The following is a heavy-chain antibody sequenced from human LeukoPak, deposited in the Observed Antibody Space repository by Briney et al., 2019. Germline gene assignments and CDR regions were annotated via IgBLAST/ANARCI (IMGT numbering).Heavy chain of an antibody. V-gene: IGHV3-48*04. CDR1: GFTFSSYS. CDR2: ISSSSSTI. CDR3: GRVGGRSKAAKGDAFDI. J-gene: IGHJ3*02. D-gene: IGHD6-6*01. Sequence: GGSLRLSCAASGFTFSSYSMNWVRRAPGKGLEWVSYISSSSSTIYYADSVKGRFTISRDNAQNSMYLQMNSLRAEDTAVYYCGRVGGRSKAAKGDAFDIWGQGTMVVVSS.